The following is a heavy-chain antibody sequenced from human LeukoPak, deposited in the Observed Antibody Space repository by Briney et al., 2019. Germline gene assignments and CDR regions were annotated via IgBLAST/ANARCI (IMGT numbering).Heavy chain of an antibody. CDR3: ARGPQDYGDPAYYFDY. CDR1: GGSISSGGYY. D-gene: IGHD4-17*01. V-gene: IGHV4-31*03. Sequence: SETLSLTCTVSGGSISSGGYYWRWIRQHPGKGLEWVGYIYYSGSTYYNPSLKSRVTISVDTSKNQFSLKLSSVTAADTAVYYCARGPQDYGDPAYYFDYWGQGTLVTVSS. J-gene: IGHJ4*02. CDR2: IYYSGST.